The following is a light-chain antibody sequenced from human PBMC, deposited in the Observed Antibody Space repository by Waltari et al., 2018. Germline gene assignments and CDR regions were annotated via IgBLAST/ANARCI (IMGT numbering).Light chain of an antibody. CDR1: NSNIENNT. V-gene: IGLV1-44*01. J-gene: IGLJ3*02. CDR2: VDS. Sequence: QSVLTQPPSVSGTPGQRVTISCSGSNSNIENNTVNWYQPVPGTAPKLLIDVDSHRPSGVPDRFFGSKSGISASLAISGLQSDDEADYYCASWDDRLSGWVFGGGTKLTVL. CDR3: ASWDDRLSGWV.